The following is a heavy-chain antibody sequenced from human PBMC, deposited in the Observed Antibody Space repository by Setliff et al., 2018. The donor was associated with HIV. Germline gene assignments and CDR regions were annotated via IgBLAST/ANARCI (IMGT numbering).Heavy chain of an antibody. Sequence: PSETLSLTCTVSGGSISSSSYYWGWIRQPPGKGLEWIGSIYYSGSTYYNQSLKSRVTISVDTSKNQFSLRLSSVTAADTAVYYCACHAVTTSDWYFDLWGRGTLVTVSS. V-gene: IGHV4-39*01. CDR2: IYYSGST. CDR1: GGSISSSSYY. D-gene: IGHD4-4*01. CDR3: ACHAVTTSDWYFDL. J-gene: IGHJ2*01.